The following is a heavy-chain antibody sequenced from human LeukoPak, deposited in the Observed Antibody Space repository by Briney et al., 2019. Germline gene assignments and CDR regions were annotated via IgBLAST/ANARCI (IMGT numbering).Heavy chain of an antibody. CDR2: INHSGST. V-gene: IGHV4-34*01. CDR1: GGSFSGYY. CDR3: ARGYSKWIPIIDY. Sequence: SETLSLTCAVYGGSFSGYYWSWIRQPPGKGLEWIGEINHSGSTNYNPSLKSRVTISVDTSKNQFSLKLSSVTAADTAVYYCARGYSKWIPIIDYWGQGTLVTVSS. D-gene: IGHD5-18*01. J-gene: IGHJ4*02.